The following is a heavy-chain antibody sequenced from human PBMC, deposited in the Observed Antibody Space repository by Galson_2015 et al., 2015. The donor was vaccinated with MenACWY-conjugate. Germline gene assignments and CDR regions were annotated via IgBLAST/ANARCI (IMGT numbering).Heavy chain of an antibody. D-gene: IGHD2-21*02. CDR2: INTDGSST. V-gene: IGHV3-74*01. Sequence: SLRLSCAASGVTFSSSWMHWVRHVPGKGLVWVARINTDGSSTRYADSVKGRFTISRDNAENTLYLQMNSLRAEDTAVYYCARAAYCGANCYYYFDYWGQGTLAAGSS. J-gene: IGHJ4*02. CDR1: GVTFSSSW. CDR3: ARAAYCGANCYYYFDY.